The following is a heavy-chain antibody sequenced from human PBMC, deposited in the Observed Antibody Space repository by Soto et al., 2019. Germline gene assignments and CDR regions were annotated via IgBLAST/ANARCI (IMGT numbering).Heavy chain of an antibody. CDR2: VSYDGSKK. CDR1: GFTFSSNG. Sequence: QVQLVESGGGVVQPGRSLRLTCAASGFTFSSNGMHWVRQAPGKGLEWVALVSYDGSKKYYADSVKGRFTISRDKSENTLYLQMNSLRAEDTAVYYCARWVGGSMYDNSGKYDSWGQGTLVTVSS. J-gene: IGHJ5*01. CDR3: ARWVGGSMYDNSGKYDS. V-gene: IGHV3-30*03. D-gene: IGHD3-22*01.